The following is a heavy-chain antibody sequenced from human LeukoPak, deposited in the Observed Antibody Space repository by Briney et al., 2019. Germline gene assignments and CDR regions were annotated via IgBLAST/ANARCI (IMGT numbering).Heavy chain of an antibody. J-gene: IGHJ4*02. D-gene: IGHD6-13*01. V-gene: IGHV3-48*04. CDR1: GFTFSSYS. CDR2: IRSSSSTI. Sequence: GGSLRLSCAASGFTFSSYSMNWVRQAPGKGLEWVSYIRSSSSTIYYADSVKGRFTISRDNAKNSLFLQMNSLRAEDTAVYYCARVAEAAAFDYWGQGTLVTVSS. CDR3: ARVAEAAAFDY.